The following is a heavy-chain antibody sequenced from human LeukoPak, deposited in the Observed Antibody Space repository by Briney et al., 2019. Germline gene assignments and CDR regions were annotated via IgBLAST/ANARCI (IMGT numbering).Heavy chain of an antibody. CDR3: ARGGDYYDSSGPPDY. D-gene: IGHD3-22*01. CDR1: GGSFSGYY. V-gene: IGHV4-34*01. J-gene: IGHJ4*02. CDR2: INHSGST. Sequence: SETLSLTCAVYGGSFSGYYWSWIRQPPGKGLEWIGEINHSGSTNYNPSLKSRVTISVDTSKNQFSLKLSSVTAADTAVYYCARGGDYYDSSGPPDYWGQGTLVTVSS.